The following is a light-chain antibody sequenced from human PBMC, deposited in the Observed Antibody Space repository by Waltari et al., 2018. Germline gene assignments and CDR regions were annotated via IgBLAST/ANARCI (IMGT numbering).Light chain of an antibody. CDR1: QSVSSN. CDR2: GAS. V-gene: IGKV3-15*01. CDR3: QLAGTWT. J-gene: IGKJ1*01. Sequence: EIVMTQSPATLSVSPGERATLSCRASQSVSSNLAWYQQKPGQAPRLLIYGASTRATGIPARFSGSGSGTEFTLTISSLQSEDFAVYYCQLAGTWTFGQGTKVEIK.